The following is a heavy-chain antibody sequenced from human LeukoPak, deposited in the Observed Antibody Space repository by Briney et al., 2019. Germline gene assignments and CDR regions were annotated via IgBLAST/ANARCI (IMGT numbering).Heavy chain of an antibody. J-gene: IGHJ6*03. V-gene: IGHV4-59*01. CDR1: GGSISSYY. CDR3: ARTTAEYYGSGKFRKYYSYYYYMDV. CDR2: IYYSGST. D-gene: IGHD3-10*01. Sequence: SETLSLTCTVSGGSISSYYWSWIRQPPGKGLEWIGYIYYSGSTNYNPSLKSRVTISVDMSKNQFSLKLSSVTAADTAVYYCARTTAEYYGSGKFRKYYSYYYYMDVWGKGTTVTVSS.